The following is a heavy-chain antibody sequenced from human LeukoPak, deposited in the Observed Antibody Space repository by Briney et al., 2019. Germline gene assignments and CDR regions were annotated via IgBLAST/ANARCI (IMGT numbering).Heavy chain of an antibody. CDR2: IRYDGSNK. D-gene: IGHD1-26*01. J-gene: IGHJ4*02. Sequence: PGGSLRLSCAASGFTFSSYGMHWVRQAPGKGLEWVAFIRYDGSNKYYADSVKGRFTISRDNSKNTLYLQMNSLRAEDTAVYYCAKVDLQWELLGGYYFDYWGQGTLVTVSS. V-gene: IGHV3-30*02. CDR3: AKVDLQWELLGGYYFDY. CDR1: GFTFSSYG.